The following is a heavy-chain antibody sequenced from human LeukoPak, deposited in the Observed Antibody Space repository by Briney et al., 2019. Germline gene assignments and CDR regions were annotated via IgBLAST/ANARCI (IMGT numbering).Heavy chain of an antibody. Sequence: GASVRVSCKASGYTFTGYYLNWVRQAPGQGFEWMGRINLNSGGTNYAQNFQGRVTMTRDTSISTAYMELNRLRFDDTAVYYCAREDFDYWGQGTLVTVSS. J-gene: IGHJ4*02. V-gene: IGHV1-2*06. CDR1: GYTFTGYY. CDR2: INLNSGGT. CDR3: AREDFDY.